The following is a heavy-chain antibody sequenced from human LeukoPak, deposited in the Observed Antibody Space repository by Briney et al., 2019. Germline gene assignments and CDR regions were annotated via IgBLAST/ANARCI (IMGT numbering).Heavy chain of an antibody. V-gene: IGHV3-74*03. Sequence: GGSLRLSCAASGFTFSSYWMHWVRQAPGKGLVWVSRINSDGFSITYADSVKGRFTISRDNAKKTLYLQMNSPRAEDTAFYYCARMYCSGDSCWFDYWGQGTLVTVSS. J-gene: IGHJ4*02. CDR1: GFTFSSYW. CDR2: INSDGFSI. CDR3: ARMYCSGDSCWFDY. D-gene: IGHD2-15*01.